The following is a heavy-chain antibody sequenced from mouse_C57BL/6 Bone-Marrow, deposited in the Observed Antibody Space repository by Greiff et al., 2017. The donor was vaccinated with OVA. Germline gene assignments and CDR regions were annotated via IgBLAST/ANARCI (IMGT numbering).Heavy chain of an antibody. D-gene: IGHD1-1*01. CDR2: IYPGSGST. V-gene: IGHV1-55*01. J-gene: IGHJ1*03. CDR1: GYTFTSYW. Sequence: QVQLQQPGAELVKPGASVKMSCKASGYTFTSYWITWVKQRPGQGLEWIGEIYPGSGSTNYNEKFKSKATLTADTSSSTAYMQLSSLTSEDSAVYYCARRGYYGSRGYFDVWGTGTTVTVAS. CDR3: ARRGYYGSRGYFDV.